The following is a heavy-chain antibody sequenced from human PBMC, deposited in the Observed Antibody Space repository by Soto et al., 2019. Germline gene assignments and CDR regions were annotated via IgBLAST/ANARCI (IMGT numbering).Heavy chain of an antibody. J-gene: IGHJ4*02. CDR2: IYYSGST. CDR3: ARVRVTTVLYYFDY. V-gene: IGHV4-39*01. CDR1: GGSFSSSIYY. D-gene: IGHD4-17*01. Sequence: SETLSLTCAVYGGSFSSSIYYWGWIRQPPGKGLEWIGSIYYSGSTYYNPSLKSRVTISVDTSKNQFSLKLSSVTAADTAVYYCARVRVTTVLYYFDYWGRGTLVTVSS.